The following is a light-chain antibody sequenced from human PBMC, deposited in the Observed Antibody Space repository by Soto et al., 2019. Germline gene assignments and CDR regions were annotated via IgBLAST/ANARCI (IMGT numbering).Light chain of an antibody. CDR2: AAS. V-gene: IGKV1-9*01. J-gene: IGKJ1*01. Sequence: DIQLTQSPSFLSASVGDRVTITCRASQGISSYLAWYQQNPGKAPKLLIYAASTLESGVPSRFSGSGSGTEITLTISSLQPEDSATYFCQELNSYPRTFGQGTKVEIK. CDR1: QGISSY. CDR3: QELNSYPRT.